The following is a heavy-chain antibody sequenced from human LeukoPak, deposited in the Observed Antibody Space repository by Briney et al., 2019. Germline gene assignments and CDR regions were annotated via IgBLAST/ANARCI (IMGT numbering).Heavy chain of an antibody. CDR1: GFAFSSYA. CDR2: ISGSGGST. Sequence: PGGSLRLSCAASGFAFSSYAMIWVRQAPGKGLELVSAISGSGGSTFYADSVKGRFTISRDNSKNTLYLQMSSLRAEDTAVFYCAKERYSSGWYYFDYWGQGTLVTVSS. J-gene: IGHJ4*02. CDR3: AKERYSSGWYYFDY. D-gene: IGHD6-19*01. V-gene: IGHV3-23*01.